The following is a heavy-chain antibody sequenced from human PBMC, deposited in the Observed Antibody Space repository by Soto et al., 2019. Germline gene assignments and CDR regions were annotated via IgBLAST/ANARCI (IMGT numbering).Heavy chain of an antibody. CDR3: ARVSIRGVTQELDY. D-gene: IGHD3-3*01. V-gene: IGHV1-2*04. CDR1: GYAFTGYY. J-gene: IGHJ4*01. CDR2: INPNSGGT. Sequence: ASVKVSCKASGYAFTGYYMHWVRQSPGQGLEWMGWINPNSGGTNYAQKFQGWVTMTRDTSISTAYMELSRLRSDDTAVYYCARVSIRGVTQELDYWGLGNLLTVSS.